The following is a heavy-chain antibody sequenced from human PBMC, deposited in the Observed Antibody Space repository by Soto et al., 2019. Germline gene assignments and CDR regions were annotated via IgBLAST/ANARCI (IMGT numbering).Heavy chain of an antibody. V-gene: IGHV3-48*03. D-gene: IGHD3-22*01. CDR1: GFTFSSSE. Sequence: GGSLRLSCVASGFTFSSSELNWVRLAPGTGLEWVSYISSSGSTVYHAAYVEGRLNISRDNAKNSLFLQMNSLRAEDTALYYCAREGSYDTMDYWGQGTLVTVSS. J-gene: IGHJ4*02. CDR3: AREGSYDTMDY. CDR2: ISSSGSTV.